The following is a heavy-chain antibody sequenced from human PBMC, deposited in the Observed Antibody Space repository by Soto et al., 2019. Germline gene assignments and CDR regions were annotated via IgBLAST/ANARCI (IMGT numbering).Heavy chain of an antibody. CDR2: IYYSGST. D-gene: IGHD5-12*01. J-gene: IGHJ4*02. CDR3: ARSRRDGYKLHSAPDY. Sequence: SETLSLTCTVSGGSISSSSYYWGWIRQPPGKGLEWIGSIYYSGSTYYNPSLKSRVTISVDTSKNQFSLKLSSVTAADTAVYYCARSRRDGYKLHSAPDYWGQGTLVTVSS. V-gene: IGHV4-39*01. CDR1: GGSISSSSYY.